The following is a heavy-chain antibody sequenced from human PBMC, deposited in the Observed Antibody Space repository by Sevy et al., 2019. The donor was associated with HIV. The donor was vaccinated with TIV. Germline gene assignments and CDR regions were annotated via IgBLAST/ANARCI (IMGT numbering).Heavy chain of an antibody. CDR2: ISYDGINK. D-gene: IGHD1-26*01. V-gene: IGHV3-30-3*01. CDR1: GFIFSNYA. J-gene: IGHJ6*02. Sequence: GESLKISCAASGFIFSNYAMHWVRQAPGKGLEWVAVISYDGINKYYADSVKGRFTISRDNSKNTRYVQMNSLRAEDTAVYYCARDSNSGYYYYYAMDVWGQGTTVTVSS. CDR3: ARDSNSGYYYYYAMDV.